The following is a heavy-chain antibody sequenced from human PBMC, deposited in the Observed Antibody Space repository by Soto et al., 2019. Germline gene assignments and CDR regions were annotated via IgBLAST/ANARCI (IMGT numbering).Heavy chain of an antibody. J-gene: IGHJ3*02. CDR1: GGSVSSGGHY. Sequence: QVQLQESGPGLVKPSETLSLTCSVSGGSVSSGGHYWSWIRQPPGKGLEWIAYISDTGTTNYNPSLKSLLTISLDMSKNRVSLRLDSVTAADTAVYYCARDRSDYSNSYYAFDIWGQGTMVTVSS. CDR3: ARDRSDYSNSYYAFDI. CDR2: ISDTGTT. V-gene: IGHV4-61*08. D-gene: IGHD5-12*01.